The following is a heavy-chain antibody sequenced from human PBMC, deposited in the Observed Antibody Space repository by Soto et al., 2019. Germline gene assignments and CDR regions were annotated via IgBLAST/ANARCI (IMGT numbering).Heavy chain of an antibody. CDR3: ARGNYDSSGPSF. CDR1: GGSISSYY. CDR2: IYYSGST. D-gene: IGHD3-22*01. J-gene: IGHJ4*02. Sequence: ASETLSLTCTVSGGSISSYYWSWIRQPPGKGLEWIGYIYYSGSTNYNPSLKSRATISVDTSKNQFSLKLSSVTAADTAVYYCARGNYDSSGPSFWGQGTLVTVSS. V-gene: IGHV4-59*01.